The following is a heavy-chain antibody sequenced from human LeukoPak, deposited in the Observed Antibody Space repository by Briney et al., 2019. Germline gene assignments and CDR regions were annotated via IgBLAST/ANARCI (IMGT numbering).Heavy chain of an antibody. CDR2: INTSGGST. Sequence: GETLRLSCVASGFTFRHYDMSWVRQAPGKGLEWVSSINTSGGSTYYADSLQGRFTIPRDNSKNTLYLQMNSLRPEDTAVYYCARDGSQWLDIYWGQGTLVTVS. D-gene: IGHD3-22*01. CDR3: ARDGSQWLDIY. J-gene: IGHJ4*02. CDR1: GFTFRHYD. V-gene: IGHV3-23*01.